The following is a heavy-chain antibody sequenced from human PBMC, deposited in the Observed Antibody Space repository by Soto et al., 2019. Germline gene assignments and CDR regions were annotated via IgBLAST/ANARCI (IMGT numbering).Heavy chain of an antibody. D-gene: IGHD5-18*01. CDR1: GGSVSSGSYY. CDR3: XXXAYSYGPSYFDY. Sequence: QVQLQESGPGLVKPSETLSLTCTVSGGSVSSGSYYWSWIRQPPGKGLEWIGYIYYSGSTNYNPSLKSRVTISVDTSKNQFSLKLSSVTAADTAXXXXXXXAYSYGPSYFDYWGQGTLVTVSS. CDR2: IYYSGST. J-gene: IGHJ4*02. V-gene: IGHV4-61*01.